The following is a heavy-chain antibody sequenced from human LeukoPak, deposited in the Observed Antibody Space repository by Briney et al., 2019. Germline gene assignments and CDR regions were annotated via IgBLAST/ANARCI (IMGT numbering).Heavy chain of an antibody. V-gene: IGHV3-23*01. CDR1: GFTFSSYA. CDR2: ISGSGGSI. Sequence: PGGSLRLSCAASGFTFSSYATSWVRQAPGKGLEWVSFISGSGGSIYYADSVKGRFTISRDNAKNTLYLQMNSLRAEDTAVYYCAKPASQGIMITVGGVIDYWGQGTLVTVSS. D-gene: IGHD3-16*02. CDR3: AKPASQGIMITVGGVIDY. J-gene: IGHJ4*02.